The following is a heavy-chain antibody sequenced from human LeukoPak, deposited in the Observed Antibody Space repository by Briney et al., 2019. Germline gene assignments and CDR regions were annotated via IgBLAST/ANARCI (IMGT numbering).Heavy chain of an antibody. V-gene: IGHV3-33*01. CDR2: IWYDGSNK. J-gene: IGHJ4*02. D-gene: IGHD5-12*01. CDR3: ARGKIVATIFDY. Sequence: GGSLRLSCAASGFTFSSYGMHWVRQAPGRGLEWVAVIWYDGSNKYYADFVKGRFTISRDNSKNTLYLQMNSLRAEDTAVYYCARGKIVATIFDYWGQGTLFTVSS. CDR1: GFTFSSYG.